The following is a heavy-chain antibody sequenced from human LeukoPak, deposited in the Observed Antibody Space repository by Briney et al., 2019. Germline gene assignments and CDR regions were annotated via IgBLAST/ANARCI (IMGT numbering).Heavy chain of an antibody. J-gene: IGHJ5*02. CDR3: ARELFAVAAATPNLFDP. CDR2: IYYSGST. CDR1: GGSISSGGYY. Sequence: SETLSLTCTVSGGSISSGGYYWSWIRQHPGKGLEWIGYIYYSGSTYYNPSLKSRVTISVDTSKNQFSLKLSSVTAADTAVYYCARELFAVAAATPNLFDPWGQGTLVTVSS. V-gene: IGHV4-31*03. D-gene: IGHD2-15*01.